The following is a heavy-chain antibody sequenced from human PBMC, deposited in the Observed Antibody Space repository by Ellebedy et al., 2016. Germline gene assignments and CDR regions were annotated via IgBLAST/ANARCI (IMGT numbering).Heavy chain of an antibody. V-gene: IGHV4-4*07. CDR3: ASLEYSSSSDWFNP. CDR1: GASISSYY. J-gene: IGHJ5*02. Sequence: SETLSLXXTVSGASISSYYLRLIPQPAGKGLEWIGRIYTSGSTNYNPSLKSRVTMSVDTSKNQFSLKLSSVTAAATAVYYCASLEYSSSSDWFNPWGQGTLVTVSS. CDR2: IYTSGST. D-gene: IGHD6-6*01.